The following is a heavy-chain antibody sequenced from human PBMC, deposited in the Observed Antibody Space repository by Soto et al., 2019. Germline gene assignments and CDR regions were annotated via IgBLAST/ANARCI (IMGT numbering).Heavy chain of an antibody. CDR3: ATGDYEGSSGDAFDI. D-gene: IGHD4-17*01. CDR1: GYTLTELS. CDR2: FDPEDGET. J-gene: IGHJ3*02. V-gene: IGHV1-24*01. Sequence: ASVKVSCKVSGYTLTELSMHWVRQAPGKGLEWMGGFDPEDGETIYAQKFQGRVTMTEDTSTDTAYMELSSLRSEDTAVYYCATGDYEGSSGDAFDIWGQGTMVTVSS.